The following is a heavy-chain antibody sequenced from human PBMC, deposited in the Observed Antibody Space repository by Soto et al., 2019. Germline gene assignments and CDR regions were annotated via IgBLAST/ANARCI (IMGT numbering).Heavy chain of an antibody. V-gene: IGHV1-18*01. CDR3: ATTTVVRLFRH. CDR2: ISGYNGIT. CDR1: GYTFPSYG. J-gene: IGHJ1*01. D-gene: IGHD4-17*01. Sequence: QVQLVQSGAEVKKPGASVRVSCKASGYTFPSYGISWVRQAPGQGLEWMGWISGYNGITDYAQKFQRRVTMTTDTSTSTGYMELRSLRSDDTAVYYCATTTVVRLFRHWGQGTLVTVSS.